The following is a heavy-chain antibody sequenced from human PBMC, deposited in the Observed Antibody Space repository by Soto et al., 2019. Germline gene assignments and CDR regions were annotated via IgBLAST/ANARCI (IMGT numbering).Heavy chain of an antibody. Sequence: QVQLVESGGGVVQPGRSLRLSCAASGFTFIRHPLHWVRQAPGKGLEWVAVISHDGNNKYYADSVKGRFTISRDNSMNMLYLQMHGLRTEDTAIFYCARASGHIYATLHGLFDHWGQGALVTVSS. D-gene: IGHD2-8*01. CDR2: ISHDGNNK. J-gene: IGHJ4*02. CDR3: ARASGHIYATLHGLFDH. CDR1: GFTFIRHP. V-gene: IGHV3-30-3*01.